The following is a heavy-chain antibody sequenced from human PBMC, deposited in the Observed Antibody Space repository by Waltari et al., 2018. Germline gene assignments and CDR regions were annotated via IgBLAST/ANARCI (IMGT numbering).Heavy chain of an antibody. V-gene: IGHV3-23*01. CDR1: GFTFSSYA. D-gene: IGHD2-15*01. CDR2: ISGSGGST. CDR3: AKQYPNKVVVAATILH. Sequence: EVQLLESGGGLVQPGGSLRLSCAASGFTFSSYAMRWVRQAPGKGLEWVSAISGSGGSTYYADSVKGRFTISRDNSKNTLYLQMNSLRAEDTAVYYCAKQYPNKVVVAATILHWGQGTLVTVSS. J-gene: IGHJ4*02.